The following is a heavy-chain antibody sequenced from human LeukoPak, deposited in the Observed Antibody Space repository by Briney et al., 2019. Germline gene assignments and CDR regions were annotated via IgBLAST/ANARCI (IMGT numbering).Heavy chain of an antibody. CDR3: TRESYVPDS. D-gene: IGHD3-10*02. V-gene: IGHV3-7*03. Sequence: GGSLRLSCVASGYTFSHYWMSWVRQTPGKGLEWVASISNGGYPTYYVDSVRGRFTISRDDARNSLFLQMNGLRADDTAVYYCTRESYVPDSWGQGTLVTVSS. CDR2: ISNGGYPT. J-gene: IGHJ4*02. CDR1: GYTFSHYW.